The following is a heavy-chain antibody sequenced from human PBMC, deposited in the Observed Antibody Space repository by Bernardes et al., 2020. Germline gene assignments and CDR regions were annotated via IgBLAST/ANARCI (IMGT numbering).Heavy chain of an antibody. CDR3: ARTTYYDILTGFHRGAFDI. Sequence: ASVKVSCKASGYTFTSYYMHWVRQAPGQGLEWMGIINPSGGSTSYAQKFQGRVTMTRDTSTSTVYMELSGLRSEDTAVYYCARTTYYDILTGFHRGAFDIWGQGTMVTVSS. V-gene: IGHV1-46*01. CDR2: INPSGGST. CDR1: GYTFTSYY. D-gene: IGHD3-9*01. J-gene: IGHJ3*02.